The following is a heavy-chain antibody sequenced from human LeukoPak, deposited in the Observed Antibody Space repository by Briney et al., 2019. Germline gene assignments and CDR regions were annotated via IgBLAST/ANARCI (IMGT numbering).Heavy chain of an antibody. D-gene: IGHD3-10*01. J-gene: IGHJ4*02. CDR2: ISGSGGST. CDR3: ATQRPGFGEANFDY. CDR1: GFTFSNAW. V-gene: IGHV3-23*01. Sequence: GGSLRLSCAASGFTFSNAWMSWVRQAPGKGLEWVSAISGSGGSTYYADSVKGRFTISRDNSKNTLYLQMNSLRAEDTAVYYCATQRPGFGEANFDYWGQGTLVTVSS.